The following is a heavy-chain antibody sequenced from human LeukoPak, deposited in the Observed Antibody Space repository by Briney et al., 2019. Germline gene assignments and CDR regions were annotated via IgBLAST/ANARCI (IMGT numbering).Heavy chain of an antibody. D-gene: IGHD3-10*01. CDR2: IYYSGST. CDR3: ARGKLLWFGEAASGADP. CDR1: GGSISSYY. V-gene: IGHV4-59*01. Sequence: SETLSLTCTVSGGSISSYYWSWIRQPPGKGLEWIGYIYYSGSTDYNPSLKSRVSISVDTSKNQFSLRLYSVTAADTAVYYCARGKLLWFGEAASGADPWGQGTLVTVSS. J-gene: IGHJ5*02.